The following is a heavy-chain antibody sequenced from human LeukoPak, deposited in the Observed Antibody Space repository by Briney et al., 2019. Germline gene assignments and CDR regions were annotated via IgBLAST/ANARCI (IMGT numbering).Heavy chain of an antibody. D-gene: IGHD1-1*01. CDR1: GGTFSSYP. CDR3: ARRLLRPTGKIYFDN. CDR2: IIPIFCTA. J-gene: IGHJ4*02. Sequence: SVKVSCKASGGTFSSYPISWVRQAPAQGREWMGVIIPIFCTANYAQKFQGRVTITTDESTGTAYMELSSLRSEDTAVYYCARRLLRPTGKIYFDNWGQGTLVTVSS. V-gene: IGHV1-69*05.